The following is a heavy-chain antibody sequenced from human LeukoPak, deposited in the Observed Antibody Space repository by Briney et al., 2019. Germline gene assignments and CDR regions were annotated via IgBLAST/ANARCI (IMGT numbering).Heavy chain of an antibody. V-gene: IGHV5-51*01. Sequence: GESLKISCKGSGYRFTIYWIAWVRQMPVKGLEWMGNIYPGDSDTRYSPSFQGQVTISADKSITTAYLQWSSLKASDTAMYYCATIDSETFDVWGQGTMVTVSS. CDR1: GYRFTIYW. CDR2: IYPGDSDT. J-gene: IGHJ3*01. D-gene: IGHD3-9*01. CDR3: ATIDSETFDV.